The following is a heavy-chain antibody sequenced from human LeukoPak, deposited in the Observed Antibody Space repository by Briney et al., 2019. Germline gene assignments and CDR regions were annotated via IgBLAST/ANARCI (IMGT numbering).Heavy chain of an antibody. CDR2: INPTGGST. D-gene: IGHD3-22*01. CDR3: ALAFRDSSGYYY. J-gene: IGHJ4*02. V-gene: IGHV1-46*01. CDR1: GYTFTTYY. Sequence: ASVKVSCKASGYTFTTYYIHWVRQAPGQGLEWMGIINPTGGSTTYAQKFQGRVTMTRDTSTSTVFMEVNSLRSEDTAVYYCALAFRDSSGYYYWGQGTLVTVSS.